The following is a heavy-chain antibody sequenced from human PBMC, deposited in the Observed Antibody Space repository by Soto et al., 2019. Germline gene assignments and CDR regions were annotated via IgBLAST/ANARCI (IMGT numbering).Heavy chain of an antibody. V-gene: IGHV3-7*04. Sequence: GGSLRLSCAASEFTFSSYAMSWVRQAPGKGLEWVANIRQDGSQTWYGDSVKGRFTISRDNAKNSLYLQMNSLRAEDTAMYYCARGDYHDSSGPFSDAFDVWGQGTLVTVSS. CDR3: ARGDYHDSSGPFSDAFDV. J-gene: IGHJ3*01. D-gene: IGHD3-22*01. CDR1: EFTFSSYA. CDR2: IRQDGSQT.